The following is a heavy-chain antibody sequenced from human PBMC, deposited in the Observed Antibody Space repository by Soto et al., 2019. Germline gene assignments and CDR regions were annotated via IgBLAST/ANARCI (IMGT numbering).Heavy chain of an antibody. CDR3: ARQRTESGTYYPYYFDY. J-gene: IGHJ4*02. D-gene: IGHD1-26*01. CDR2: TYYSGSS. CDR1: GGSISSSSYY. V-gene: IGHV4-39*01. Sequence: SETLSLTCSVSGGSISSSSYYWGWIRQPPWKGLEWIGSTYYSGSSYNSPSLKGRVTLSVDTSKNQFSLKLSSLTAADTALYYCARQRTESGTYYPYYFDYWGQGXLVTVSS.